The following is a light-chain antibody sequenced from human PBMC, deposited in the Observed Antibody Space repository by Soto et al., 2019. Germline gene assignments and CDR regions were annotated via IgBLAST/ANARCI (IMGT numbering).Light chain of an antibody. CDR3: TSWTTSTTMI. J-gene: IGLJ2*01. CDR1: SNDIGAYNY. V-gene: IGLV2-14*03. Sequence: QSALTQPASESGSPGQSITISCTGTSNDIGAYNYVSWYQQHPGKAPKLMIYDVNIRPSGVSNRFSGSKSGNTASLTISGLQAEDEADYYCTSWTTSTTMIFGGGTKLTVL. CDR2: DVN.